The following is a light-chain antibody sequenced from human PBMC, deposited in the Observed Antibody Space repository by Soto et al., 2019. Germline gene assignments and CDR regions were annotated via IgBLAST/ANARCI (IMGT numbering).Light chain of an antibody. V-gene: IGKV1-5*03. CDR1: QSMSGW. J-gene: IGKJ1*01. Sequence: DIQMTPSPSTLSASVGDRVTITCRASQSMSGWLAWYQQKLGKAPTVLIYNSSSLQSGVPARFSGSGSGTEFTLTISSLQPDGFANYYCLQYDSYPWTFGQGTKV. CDR2: NSS. CDR3: LQYDSYPWT.